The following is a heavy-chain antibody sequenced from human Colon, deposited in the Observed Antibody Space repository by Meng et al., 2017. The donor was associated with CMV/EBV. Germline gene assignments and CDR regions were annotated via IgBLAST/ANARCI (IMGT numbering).Heavy chain of an antibody. CDR1: GFTFDDFA. D-gene: IGHD4/OR15-4a*01. J-gene: IGHJ5*01. CDR3: VKDHMRGVLAGWFDS. CDR2: ISWNGVTA. Sequence: GESLKISCAASGFTFDDFAIHWVRQAPGRGLEWVSLISWNGVTAYYGDSVKGQFTISRDNIKNSLYLHMNSLRPEDSALYYCVKDHMRGVLAGWFDSWGQGTLVTVSS. V-gene: IGHV3-43D*03.